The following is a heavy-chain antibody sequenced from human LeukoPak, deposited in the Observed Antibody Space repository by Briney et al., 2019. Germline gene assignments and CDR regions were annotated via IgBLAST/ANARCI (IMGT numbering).Heavy chain of an antibody. V-gene: IGHV1-2*02. J-gene: IGHJ4*02. D-gene: IGHD3-22*01. CDR2: INPNSGGT. CDR3: ATQPPPLLRYYDSSGYFDY. CDR1: GYTFTGYY. Sequence: ASVKVSCKASGYTFTGYYMHWVRQAPGQGLEWTGWINPNSGGTNYAQKFQGRVTMTRDTSISTAYMELSRLRSDDTAVYYCATQPPPLLRYYDSSGYFDYWGQGTLVTVSS.